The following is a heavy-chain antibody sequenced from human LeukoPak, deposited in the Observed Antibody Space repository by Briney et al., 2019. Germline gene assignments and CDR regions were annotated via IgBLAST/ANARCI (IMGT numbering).Heavy chain of an antibody. CDR3: ARGRTLTGFSSGFDP. V-gene: IGHV1-8*01. J-gene: IGHJ5*02. CDR2: MNPNSGNT. Sequence: ASVKVSSKASRYTLTTYDINWVRQATGQGLEWMGWMNPNSGNTGYAQRFQGRVTMTRNTSINTAYMELSSLKSEDTALYYCARGRTLTGFSSGFDPWGQGTLVTVSS. D-gene: IGHD3-9*01. CDR1: RYTLTTYD.